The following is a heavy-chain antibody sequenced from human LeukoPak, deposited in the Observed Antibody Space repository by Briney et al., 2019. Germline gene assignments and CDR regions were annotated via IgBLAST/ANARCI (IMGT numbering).Heavy chain of an antibody. J-gene: IGHJ6*03. D-gene: IGHD3-3*01. CDR3: AKASRFLEWLLYDYYMDV. V-gene: IGHV3-23*01. Sequence: GGSLRLSCAASGFTFSSYAMSWVRQAPGKGLEWVSAISGSGGSTYYADSVKGRFTISRDNSKNTLYLQMNSLRAEDTAVYYCAKASRFLEWLLYDYYMDVWGKGTTVTVSS. CDR1: GFTFSSYA. CDR2: ISGSGGST.